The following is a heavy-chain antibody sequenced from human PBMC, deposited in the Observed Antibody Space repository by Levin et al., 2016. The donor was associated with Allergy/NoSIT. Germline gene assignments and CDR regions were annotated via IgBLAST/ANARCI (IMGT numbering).Heavy chain of an antibody. D-gene: IGHD7-27*01. Sequence: WIRQPPGKGLEWVGRTRNKANSYTTEYAASVKGRFTVSRDDSKNSLYLQMDSLKTEDTAVYSCVTVGRGDKSLDYWGQGTLVTVSS. V-gene: IGHV3-72*01. J-gene: IGHJ4*02. CDR3: VTVGRGDKSLDY. CDR2: TRNKANSYTT.